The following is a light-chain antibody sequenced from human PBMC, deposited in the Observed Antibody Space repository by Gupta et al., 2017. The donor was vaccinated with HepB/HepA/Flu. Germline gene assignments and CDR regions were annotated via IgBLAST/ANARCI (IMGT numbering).Light chain of an antibody. CDR1: ALPKQY. Sequence: SYELTQPPSVSVSPGQTARITCSGDALPKQYAYWYQQKPGQAPVLVIYKDNKRPSGIPERFSGSSSGTTVTLTVSGVQAEDEADYYCQSADSSGTVVFGRGTNLTVL. CDR2: KDN. CDR3: QSADSSGTVV. J-gene: IGLJ2*01. V-gene: IGLV3-25*03.